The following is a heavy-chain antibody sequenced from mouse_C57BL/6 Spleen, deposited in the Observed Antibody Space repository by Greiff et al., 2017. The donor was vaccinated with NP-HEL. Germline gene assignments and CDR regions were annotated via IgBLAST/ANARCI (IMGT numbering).Heavy chain of an antibody. CDR3: ASTAQSGFDY. CDR2: IYPGDGDT. D-gene: IGHD3-2*02. J-gene: IGHJ2*01. V-gene: IGHV1-82*01. CDR1: GYAFSSSW. Sequence: VQLKESGPELVKPGASVKISCKASGYAFSSSWMNWVKQRPGKGLEWIGRIYPGDGDTNYNGKFKGKATLTADKSSSTAYMQLSSLTSEDSAVYFCASTAQSGFDYWGQGTTLTVSS.